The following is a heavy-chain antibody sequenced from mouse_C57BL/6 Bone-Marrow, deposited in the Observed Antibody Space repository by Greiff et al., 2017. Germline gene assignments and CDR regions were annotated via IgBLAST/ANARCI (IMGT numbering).Heavy chain of an antibody. CDR2: INPSSGYT. J-gene: IGHJ2*01. CDR1: GYTFTSYW. Sequence: QVQLKQSGAELAKPGASVKLSCKASGYTFTSYWMHWVNQRPGQGLEWIGYINPSSGYTKYNQKFKDKATLTADKSSSTAYMQLSSLTYEDSAVYYCARFNKAYYFDYWGQGTTLTVSS. CDR3: ARFNKAYYFDY. V-gene: IGHV1-7*01. D-gene: IGHD6-1*01.